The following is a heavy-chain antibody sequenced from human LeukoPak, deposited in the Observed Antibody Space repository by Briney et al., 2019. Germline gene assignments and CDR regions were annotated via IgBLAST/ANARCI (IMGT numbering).Heavy chain of an antibody. J-gene: IGHJ4*02. CDR3: ARDLMDFWSGSSPGSRDY. V-gene: IGHV3-21*01. CDR2: ISSSSSYI. Sequence: GGSLRLSCAASGFTFSSYSMNWVRQAPGKGLEWVSSISSSSSYIYYADSVKGRFTISRDNAKNSLYLQMNSLRVEDTAVYYCARDLMDFWSGSSPGSRDYWGQGTLVTVSS. CDR1: GFTFSSYS. D-gene: IGHD3-3*01.